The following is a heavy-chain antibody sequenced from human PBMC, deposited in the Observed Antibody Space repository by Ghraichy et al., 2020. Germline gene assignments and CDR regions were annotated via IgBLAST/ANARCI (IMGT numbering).Heavy chain of an antibody. V-gene: IGHV3-33*01. J-gene: IGHJ4*02. CDR3: ARVARRWLYYFDY. D-gene: IGHD5-24*01. CDR1: GFTFSSYG. CDR2: IWYNGSNK. Sequence: GGSLRLSCAASGFTFSSYGMHWVRQAPGKGLEWVAVIWYNGSNKYYADSVKGRFTISRDNSKNTLYLQMNSLRAEDTAVYYCARVARRWLYYFDYWGQGTLVTVSS.